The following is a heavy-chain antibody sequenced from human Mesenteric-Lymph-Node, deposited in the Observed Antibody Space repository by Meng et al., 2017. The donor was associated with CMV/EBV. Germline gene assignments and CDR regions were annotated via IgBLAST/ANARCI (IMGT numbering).Heavy chain of an antibody. J-gene: IGHJ4*02. V-gene: IGHV3-21*01. CDR1: GFTFSSYS. CDR3: ARGRVGGVDY. CDR2: ISSSSSYI. D-gene: IGHD1-26*01. Sequence: GESLKISCAASGFTFSSYSMTWVRQAPGKGLEWVSSISSSSSYIYYADSVKGRFTISRDNAKNSLYLQMNSVRAEDTAVYYCARGRVGGVDYWGQGTLVTVSS.